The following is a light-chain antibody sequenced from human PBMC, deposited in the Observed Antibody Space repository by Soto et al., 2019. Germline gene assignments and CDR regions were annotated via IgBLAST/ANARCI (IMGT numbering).Light chain of an antibody. CDR2: EVN. CDR1: SSDFGNYNL. V-gene: IGLV2-23*02. J-gene: IGLJ1*01. CDR3: CSFTSSNTHV. Sequence: QSALTQPASVSGSPGQSITISWTGTSSDFGNYNLVSWYQQHPGKVPKLILFEVNKRPSGVSGRFSGSKSGNTASLTISGLQAEDEADYYCCSFTSSNTHVFGTGTKLTAL.